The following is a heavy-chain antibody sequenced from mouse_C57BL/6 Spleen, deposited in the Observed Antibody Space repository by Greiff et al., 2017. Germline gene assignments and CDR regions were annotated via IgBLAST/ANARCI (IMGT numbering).Heavy chain of an antibody. CDR2: INPNNGGT. CDR1: GYTFTDYY. D-gene: IGHD4-1*02. CDR3: ASRNWDGGYFDY. V-gene: IGHV1-26*01. Sequence: VQLKQSGPELVKPGASVKISCKASGYTFTDYYMNWVKQSHGKSLEWIGDINPNNGGTSYNQKFKGKATLTVDKSSSTAYMELRSLTSEDSAVYYCASRNWDGGYFDYWGQGTTLTVSS. J-gene: IGHJ2*01.